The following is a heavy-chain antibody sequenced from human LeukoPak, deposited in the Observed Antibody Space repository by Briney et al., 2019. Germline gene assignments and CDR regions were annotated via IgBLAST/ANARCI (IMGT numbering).Heavy chain of an antibody. J-gene: IGHJ4*02. CDR1: GGCPSGYY. V-gene: IGHV4-34*01. CDR2: IYYSGST. Sequence: SETLSLTCAVYGGCPSGYYWTWIRQPPGKGLEWIGSIYYSGSTYYNPALKSRVTIFVDTSKTQFSLKLDSVTAADTAVYYCASGYFAADYWGQGTLVTVSS. D-gene: IGHD3-9*01. CDR3: ASGYFAADY.